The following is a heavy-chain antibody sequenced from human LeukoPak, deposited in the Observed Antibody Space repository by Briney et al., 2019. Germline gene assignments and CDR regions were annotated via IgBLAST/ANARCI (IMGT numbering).Heavy chain of an antibody. CDR1: GFTFSSYG. V-gene: IGHV3-33*06. D-gene: IGHD6-13*01. J-gene: IGHJ5*02. CDR2: IWYDGSNK. Sequence: GRSLRLSCAASGFTFSSYGMHWVRQAPGKGLEWVAVIWYDGSNKYYADSVKGRFTISRDNSKNTLYVQMNSLRAEDTAVYYCAKDIIAADPYNWFDPWGQGTLVTVSS. CDR3: AKDIIAADPYNWFDP.